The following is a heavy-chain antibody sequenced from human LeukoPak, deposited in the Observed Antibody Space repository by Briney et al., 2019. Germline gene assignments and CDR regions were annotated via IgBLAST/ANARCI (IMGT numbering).Heavy chain of an antibody. CDR1: GFTFISYS. CDR2: INSGSSTM. CDR3: ARVICTGGSCYPFDY. Sequence: GGSLRLSCAASGFTFISYSMTWVRQAPGKGLEWVSYINSGSSTMYYADSVKGRFTISRDNGKTSLYLQMNSLRDEDTAVYYCARVICTGGSCYPFDYWGQGTLVTVSS. V-gene: IGHV3-48*02. J-gene: IGHJ4*02. D-gene: IGHD2-15*01.